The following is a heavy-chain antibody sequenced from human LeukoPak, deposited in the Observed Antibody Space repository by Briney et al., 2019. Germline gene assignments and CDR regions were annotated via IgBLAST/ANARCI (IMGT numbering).Heavy chain of an antibody. Sequence: GGSLRLSCAASGITLSDFWFSWVRQAPGKGLEWVTVIWYDGSNKYYAESVKGRFTISRDNSKNTVYLQMNTLRAEDTGVYYCARDQSGGAWKRFDYWGQGALVTVSS. V-gene: IGHV3-33*08. J-gene: IGHJ4*02. CDR2: IWYDGSNK. CDR1: GITLSDFW. CDR3: ARDQSGGAWKRFDY. D-gene: IGHD1-1*01.